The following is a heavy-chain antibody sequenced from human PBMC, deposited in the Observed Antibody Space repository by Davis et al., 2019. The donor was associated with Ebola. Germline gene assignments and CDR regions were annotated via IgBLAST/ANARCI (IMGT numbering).Heavy chain of an antibody. Sequence: ASVKVSCKASGGTFSSYAISWVRQAPGQGLEWMGIINPSGGSTSYAQKFQGRVTMTRDTSTSTVYMELSSLRSEDTAVYYCARVGGGYLSYDYWGQGTLVTVSS. CDR1: GGTFSSYA. CDR2: INPSGGST. J-gene: IGHJ4*02. CDR3: ARVGGGYLSYDY. D-gene: IGHD5-12*01. V-gene: IGHV1-46*01.